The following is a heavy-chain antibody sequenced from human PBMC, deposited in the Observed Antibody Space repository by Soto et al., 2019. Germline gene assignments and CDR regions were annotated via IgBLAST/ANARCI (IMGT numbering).Heavy chain of an antibody. CDR3: ARRGSGSYYGY. J-gene: IGHJ4*02. CDR1: GFTFSSYA. V-gene: IGHV3-23*01. D-gene: IGHD1-26*01. Sequence: EVQLLESGGGLVQPGGSLRLSCAASGFTFSSYAMRWVRQAPVKGLEWVSAISGSGDSTYYADSVKGRFTISRDNSKNTLYLQMNSLRAEDKAVYYCARRGSGSYYGYWGQGTLVTVSS. CDR2: ISGSGDST.